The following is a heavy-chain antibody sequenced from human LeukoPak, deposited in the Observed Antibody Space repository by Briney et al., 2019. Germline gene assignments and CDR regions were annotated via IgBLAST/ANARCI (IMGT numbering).Heavy chain of an antibody. D-gene: IGHD3-22*01. J-gene: IGHJ4*02. CDR1: GFTFGDYA. CDR3: ARGSTYYDSSGQVPFDY. V-gene: IGHV3-48*01. CDR2: ISSSSSTI. Sequence: PGGSLRLSCTASGFTFGDYAMSWFRQAPGKGLEWVSYISSSSSTIYYADSVKGRFTISRDNAKNSLYLQMNSLRAEDTAVYYCARGSTYYDSSGQVPFDYWGQGTLVTVSS.